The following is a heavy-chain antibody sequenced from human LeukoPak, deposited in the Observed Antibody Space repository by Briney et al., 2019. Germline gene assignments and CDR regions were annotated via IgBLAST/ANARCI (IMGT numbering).Heavy chain of an antibody. CDR2: IWYGGGNK. D-gene: IGHD4-17*01. Sequence: PGRSLRLSCAASGFTFSSYGTHWVRQAPGKGLEWVAVIWYGGGNKYYADSVKGRFTISRDNSKNTLYLQMNSLRAEDTAVYYCAAMGDGDRQPSKYFDLWGRGTLVTVSS. CDR3: AAMGDGDRQPSKYFDL. V-gene: IGHV3-33*08. CDR1: GFTFSSYG. J-gene: IGHJ2*01.